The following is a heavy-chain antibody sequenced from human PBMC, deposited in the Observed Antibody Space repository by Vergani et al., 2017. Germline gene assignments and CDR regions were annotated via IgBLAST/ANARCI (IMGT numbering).Heavy chain of an antibody. V-gene: IGHV1-69*11. J-gene: IGHJ6*03. D-gene: IGHD6-13*01. CDR2: IIPILGTA. CDR1: GGTFSSYA. CDR3: ARDRRLSIAAAGTTDYYYYMDV. Sequence: QVQLVQSGAEVKKPGSSVKVSCKASGGTFSSYAISWVRQAPGQGLEWMGRIIPILGTANYAQKFQGRVTITADESTSTAYMELSSLRSEDTAVYYCARDRRLSIAAAGTTDYYYYMDVWGKGTTVTVSS.